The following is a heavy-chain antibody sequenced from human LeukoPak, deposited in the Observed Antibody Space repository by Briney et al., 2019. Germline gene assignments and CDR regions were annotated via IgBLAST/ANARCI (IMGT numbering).Heavy chain of an antibody. CDR2: ISYDGSNK. CDR1: GFTFSSYG. J-gene: IGHJ4*02. Sequence: GGSLRLSCAASGFTFSSYGMHWVCQAPGKGLEWVAVISYDGSNKYYADSVKGRFTISRDNSKNTLYLQMNSLRAEDTAVYYCAKDSAYYYDSSGYYYDYWGQGTLVTVSS. V-gene: IGHV3-30*18. D-gene: IGHD3-22*01. CDR3: AKDSAYYYDSSGYYYDY.